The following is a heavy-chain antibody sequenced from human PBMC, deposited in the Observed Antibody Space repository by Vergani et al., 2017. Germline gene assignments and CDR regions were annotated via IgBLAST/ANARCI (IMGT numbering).Heavy chain of an antibody. Sequence: QITLKESGPTLVKPTQTLTLTCTFSGFSLSTSGVGVGWIRQPPGKALEWLALIYWNDDKRYSPSLKSRVTITKDTSKNEVILTMATMDPVDTATYYCIHRLGYFDWDGAFDVWGPGTMVTVSS. CDR3: IHRLGYFDWDGAFDV. J-gene: IGHJ3*01. V-gene: IGHV2-5*01. D-gene: IGHD3-9*01. CDR1: GFSLSTSGVG. CDR2: IYWNDDK.